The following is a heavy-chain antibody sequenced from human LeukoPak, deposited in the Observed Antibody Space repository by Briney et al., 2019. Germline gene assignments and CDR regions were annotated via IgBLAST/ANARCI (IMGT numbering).Heavy chain of an antibody. V-gene: IGHV4-39*06. CDR2: IYYSGST. Sequence: SETLSLTCTVSGGSISNYYWGWIRQPPGEGLEWIGSIYYSGSTYYNSSLQSRVTISVHMSNNQFALKLSSVTAADTAVYYCTRATGAGLTDYWGQGTLVTVSS. CDR3: TRATGAGLTDY. CDR1: GGSISNYY. D-gene: IGHD1-1*01. J-gene: IGHJ4*02.